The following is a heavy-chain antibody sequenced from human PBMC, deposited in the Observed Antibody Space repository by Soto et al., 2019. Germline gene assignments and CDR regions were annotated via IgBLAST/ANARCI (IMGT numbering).Heavy chain of an antibody. CDR2: IIPIFGTA. D-gene: IGHD2-15*01. V-gene: IGHV1-69*13. CDR3: ARPQPGYCSGGSCYSGGAFDI. J-gene: IGHJ3*02. CDR1: GGTFSSYA. Sequence: SVKVSCKASGGTFSSYAISWVRQAPGQGLEWMGGIIPIFGTANYAQKFQGRVTITADESTSTAYMELSSLRSEDTAVYYCARPQPGYCSGGSCYSGGAFDIWGQGTMVTVSS.